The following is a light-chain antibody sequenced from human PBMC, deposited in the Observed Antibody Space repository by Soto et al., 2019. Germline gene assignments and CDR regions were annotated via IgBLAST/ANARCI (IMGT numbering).Light chain of an antibody. Sequence: QSVLTQPASVSGSPGQSITISCTGTSSDVRGYNYVSWYQQHPGKAPKLMIYDVSNRPSGVSNRFSGSKSGNTASLTISGLQAEDEADYYCSSYTSSSTLVFGTGTKLTVL. V-gene: IGLV2-14*01. CDR2: DVS. CDR1: SSDVRGYNY. J-gene: IGLJ1*01. CDR3: SSYTSSSTLV.